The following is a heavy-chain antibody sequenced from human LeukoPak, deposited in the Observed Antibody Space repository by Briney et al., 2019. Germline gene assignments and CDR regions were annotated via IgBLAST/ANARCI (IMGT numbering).Heavy chain of an antibody. J-gene: IGHJ4*02. CDR2: IYHSGST. D-gene: IGHD4-23*01. CDR1: GGSISGYY. Sequence: SETLSLTCTVSGGSISGYYWGWIRQPPGKGLEWIGSIYHSGSTYYNPSLKSRLTISADTSKNQFSLRLSSVTAADTAVYYCVRVDNGGNYFDYWGQGTLVTVSS. CDR3: VRVDNGGNYFDY. V-gene: IGHV4-38-2*02.